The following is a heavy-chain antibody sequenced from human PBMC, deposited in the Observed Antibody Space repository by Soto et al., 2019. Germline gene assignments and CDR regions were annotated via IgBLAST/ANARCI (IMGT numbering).Heavy chain of an antibody. CDR2: ISSAGNTK. CDR3: ARVAY. J-gene: IGHJ1*01. V-gene: IGHV3-21*06. CDR1: GFTFSRYS. Sequence: EVQLVESGGGLVKPGGSLRLSCVASGFTFSRYSINWFRQAAGKGLEWVASISSAGNTKSYANSVKGRFTISRENAENSLYLEMNSLRTEDTAVYYCARVAYWGQGAQVTVS.